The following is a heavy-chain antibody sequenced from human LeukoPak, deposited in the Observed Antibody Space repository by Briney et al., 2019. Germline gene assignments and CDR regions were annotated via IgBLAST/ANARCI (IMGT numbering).Heavy chain of an antibody. CDR2: FDPEDGET. J-gene: IGHJ4*02. Sequence: ASVKVSCKVSGYTLTELSMHWVRQAPGKGLEWMGGFDPEDGETIYAQKFQGRVTMIEDTSTDTAYMELSSLRSEDTAVYYCATSPFDYWGQGTLVTVSS. V-gene: IGHV1-24*01. CDR1: GYTLTELS. CDR3: ATSPFDY.